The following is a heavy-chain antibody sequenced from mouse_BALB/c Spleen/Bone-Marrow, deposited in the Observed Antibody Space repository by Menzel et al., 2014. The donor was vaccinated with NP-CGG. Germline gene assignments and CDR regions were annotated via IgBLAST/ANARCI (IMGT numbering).Heavy chain of an antibody. J-gene: IGHJ3*01. Sequence: EVQLQQSGAELVKPGASVKLSCTASGFNIKDTYMRWVKQRPEQGLEWIGRIDPANGNTKYDPKFQGKATITADTSSNTAYLQLSSLTSEDTAVYYCAFYYYGSSPFAYWGQGTLVTVSA. D-gene: IGHD1-1*01. CDR3: AFYYYGSSPFAY. CDR2: IDPANGNT. V-gene: IGHV14-3*02. CDR1: GFNIKDTY.